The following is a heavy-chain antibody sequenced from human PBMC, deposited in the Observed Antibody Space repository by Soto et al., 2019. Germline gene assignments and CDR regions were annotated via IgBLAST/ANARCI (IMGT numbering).Heavy chain of an antibody. V-gene: IGHV1-18*01. J-gene: IGHJ4*02. CDR3: ERESAVPSLDY. CDR2: ISAYNGDT. CDR1: GYTFTAYA. Sequence: ASVKVSCKASGYTFTAYAISWVRQAPGQGLEWIGWISAYNGDTNYAQMLQGRGTMTTDTSTSTAYMELRSLRSDDTVVPYWERESAVPSLDYGGQGTLVSVSS. D-gene: IGHD4-17*01.